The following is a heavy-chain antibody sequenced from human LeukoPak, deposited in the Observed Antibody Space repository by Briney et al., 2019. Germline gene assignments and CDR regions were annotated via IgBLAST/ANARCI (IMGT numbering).Heavy chain of an antibody. CDR2: INAGNGNT. J-gene: IGHJ4*02. CDR1: GDTFTSYA. CDR3: ARGGERGYSYGYGY. Sequence: ASVKVSCKASGDTFTSYAMHWVRQAPGQRLEWMGWINAGNGNTKYSQKFQGRVTITRDTSASTAYMELSSLRSEDTAVYYCARGGERGYSYGYGYWGQGTLVTVSS. D-gene: IGHD5-18*01. V-gene: IGHV1-3*01.